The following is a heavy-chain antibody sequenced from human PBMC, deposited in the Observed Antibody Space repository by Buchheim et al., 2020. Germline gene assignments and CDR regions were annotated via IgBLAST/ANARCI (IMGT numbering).Heavy chain of an antibody. CDR1: GFTFRSYS. J-gene: IGHJ4*02. D-gene: IGHD1-7*01. V-gene: IGHV3-21*01. CDR3: ARANENYSGFDY. CDR2: IGSRSSYR. Sequence: EVQLVESGGGLVKPGGSLRLSCAASGFTFRSYSMNWVRQAPGKGLEWVSSIGSRSSYRYYADSVKGRFTISRDNAENSLYVQMNSLSAEDTAVYYCARANENYSGFDYGGQGTL.